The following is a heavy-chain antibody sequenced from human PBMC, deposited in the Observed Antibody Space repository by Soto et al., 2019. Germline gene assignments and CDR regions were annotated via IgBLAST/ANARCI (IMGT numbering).Heavy chain of an antibody. CDR1: GYTFTGYY. V-gene: IGHV1-2*02. D-gene: IGHD3-16*01. CDR2: INPNSGGT. CDR3: ASVFGSYPHGPY. J-gene: IGHJ4*02. Sequence: ASVKVFCKASGYTFTGYYMHWVRQAPGQGLEWMGWINPNSGGTNYAQKFQGRVTMTRDTSISTAYMELSRLRSDDTAVYYCASVFGSYPHGPYWGQGTLVTVSS.